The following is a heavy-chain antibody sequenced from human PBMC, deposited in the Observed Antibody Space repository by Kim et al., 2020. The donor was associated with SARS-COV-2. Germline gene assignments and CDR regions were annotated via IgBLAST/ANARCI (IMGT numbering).Heavy chain of an antibody. CDR2: IYYSGST. Sequence: SETLSLTCTVSGGSISSSSYYWGWIRQPPGKGLEWIGSIYYSGSTYYNPSLKSRVTISVDTSKNQFSLKLSSVTAADTAVYYCARDEGLWFGESHHHPYYYYYYGMDVWGQGTTVTVSS. D-gene: IGHD3-10*01. V-gene: IGHV4-39*07. CDR1: GGSISSSSYY. CDR3: ARDEGLWFGESHHHPYYYYYYGMDV. J-gene: IGHJ6*02.